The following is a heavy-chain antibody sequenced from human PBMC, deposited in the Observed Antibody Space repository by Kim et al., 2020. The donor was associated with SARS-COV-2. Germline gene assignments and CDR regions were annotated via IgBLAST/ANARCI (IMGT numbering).Heavy chain of an antibody. CDR3: ARHPLGRGQYYDILTGYILGAFDI. CDR2: IYYSGST. Sequence: SETLSLTCTVSGGSISSSSYYWGWIRQTPGKGLEWIGSIYYSGSTYYNPSLKSRVTISVDTSKNQFSLKLSSVTAADTAVYYCARHPLGRGQYYDILTGYILGAFDIWGQGTMVTVSS. J-gene: IGHJ3*02. CDR1: GGSISSSSYY. V-gene: IGHV4-39*01. D-gene: IGHD3-9*01.